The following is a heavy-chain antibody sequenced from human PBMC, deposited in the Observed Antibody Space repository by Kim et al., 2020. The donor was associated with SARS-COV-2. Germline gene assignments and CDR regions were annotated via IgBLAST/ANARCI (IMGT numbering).Heavy chain of an antibody. CDR2: K. V-gene: IGHV3-30*01. J-gene: IGHJ6*03. D-gene: IGHD6-13*01. CDR3: ARGASSYYYMDV. Sequence: KYAADSGKGRFTISRDNSKNTLYLQMNSLRAEDTAVYYCARGASSYYYMDVWGKGTTVTVSS.